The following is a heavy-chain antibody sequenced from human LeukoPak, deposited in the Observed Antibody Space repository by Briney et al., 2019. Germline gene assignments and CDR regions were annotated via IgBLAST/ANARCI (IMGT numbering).Heavy chain of an antibody. CDR3: ANGGWRDDC. D-gene: IGHD6-19*01. Sequence: GESLRLSCAASRFTFSSYAMSWVRQAPGKGLEWVSAISGSGGSTYYADSVKGRFTISRDNSKNTLYLQMNSLRAEDTAVYYCANGGWRDDCWGQGTLVTVSS. V-gene: IGHV3-23*01. CDR1: RFTFSSYA. J-gene: IGHJ4*02. CDR2: ISGSGGST.